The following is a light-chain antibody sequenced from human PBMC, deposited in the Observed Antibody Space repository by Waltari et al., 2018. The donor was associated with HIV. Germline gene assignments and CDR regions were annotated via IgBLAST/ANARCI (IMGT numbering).Light chain of an antibody. Sequence: SAVTQPASVSGLPGQSITISCTGDDNDFDVYNFVSWYQQHPGNLPILILYDVDSRASGIPARYSGSRSGHTASLNISGLRAEDEADYYCALFTDDSTLLFGGGTKVTVL. CDR3: ALFTDDSTLL. CDR1: DNDFDVYNF. V-gene: IGLV2-14*03. CDR2: DVD. J-gene: IGLJ2*01.